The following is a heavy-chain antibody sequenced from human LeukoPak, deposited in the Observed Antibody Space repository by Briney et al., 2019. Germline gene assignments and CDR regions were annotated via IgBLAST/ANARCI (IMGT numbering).Heavy chain of an antibody. CDR2: MRSSSNTI. J-gene: IGHJ6*03. V-gene: IGHV3-48*01. CDR3: ARALVGYYYYMDV. CDR1: GFTFNTYG. Sequence: GGSLRLSCKASGFTFNTYGVNWVRQRPGKGLEWLSRMRSSSNTIYYADSVKGRFTVSRDSVDDTVSLHMNSLRTGDTAIYYCARALVGYYYYMDVWGKGTTVTVSS.